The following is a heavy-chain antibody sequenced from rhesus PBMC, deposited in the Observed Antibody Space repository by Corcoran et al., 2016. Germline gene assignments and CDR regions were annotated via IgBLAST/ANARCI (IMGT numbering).Heavy chain of an antibody. CDR1: GGSISSNY. CDR3: ARGRGYSNSIDY. D-gene: IGHD5-36*01. J-gene: IGHJ4*01. Sequence: QLQLQESGPGLVKPAETLSLTCAVSGGSISSNYWSWIRPPPGKGLEWIGRISGSGGTTDYHPSLKSRVTISTDTSNNQFSLKLTSVTAADTAIYYCARGRGYSNSIDYWGQGVLVSVSS. V-gene: IGHV4-173*01. CDR2: ISGSGGTT.